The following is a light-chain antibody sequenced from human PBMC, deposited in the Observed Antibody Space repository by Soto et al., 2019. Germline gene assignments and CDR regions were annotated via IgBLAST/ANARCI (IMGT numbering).Light chain of an antibody. V-gene: IGKV3-20*01. CDR3: QQYGSSPGT. J-gene: IGKJ1*01. Sequence: EIVLTQSPGSLSLSAGERSTLSCISGQGVRDRYLAWYQQKPGQAPSLLIYDTSTRATGVPDRFSGSGSGTDFALTISRVEPEDFAIYFCQQYGSSPGTFGQGTKVDI. CDR1: QGVRDRY. CDR2: DTS.